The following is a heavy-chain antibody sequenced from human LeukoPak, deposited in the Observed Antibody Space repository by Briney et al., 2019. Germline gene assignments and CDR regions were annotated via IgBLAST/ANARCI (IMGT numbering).Heavy chain of an antibody. D-gene: IGHD2-15*01. Sequence: GGSLRLSCAASGFTFRSYWMTWVRQAPGKGLEWVANIKGDGTIKKYVDSVKGRFTISRDNANNLMYLQMNSLRAEETAVYFCARTAYSDEGMDVWGKGTTVTVSS. J-gene: IGHJ6*03. CDR3: ARTAYSDEGMDV. V-gene: IGHV3-7*01. CDR2: IKGDGTIK. CDR1: GFTFRSYW.